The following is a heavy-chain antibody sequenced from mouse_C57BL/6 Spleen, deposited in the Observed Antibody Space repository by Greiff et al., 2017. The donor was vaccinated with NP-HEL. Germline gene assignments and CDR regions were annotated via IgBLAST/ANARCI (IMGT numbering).Heavy chain of an antibody. CDR3: AREEAYYGSSPFAY. CDR1: GYTFTSYW. CDR2: IHPNSGST. D-gene: IGHD1-1*01. Sequence: VQLQQSGAELVKPGASVKLSCKASGYTFTSYWMHWVKQRPGQGLEWIGMIHPNSGSTNYNEKFKSKATLTVDKSSSTAYMQLSSLTSEDSAVYYCAREEAYYGSSPFAYWGQGTLVTVSA. V-gene: IGHV1-64*01. J-gene: IGHJ3*01.